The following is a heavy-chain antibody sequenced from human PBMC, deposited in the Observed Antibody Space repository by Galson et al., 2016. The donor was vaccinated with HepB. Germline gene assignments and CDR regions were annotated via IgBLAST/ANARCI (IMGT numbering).Heavy chain of an antibody. J-gene: IGHJ4*02. D-gene: IGHD5-12*01. V-gene: IGHV2-5*02. CDR3: AHRRWGSSYEYGMYDFDY. Sequence: PALVKPPQTLTLTCTFSGFSLSTNGVGVGWIRQPPGKALEWLTLIFWDDDKRYNPSLKSRLTITKDTSKNQVVLTMTNMDPVDTGTYYCAHRRWGSSYEYGMYDFDYWGQGSLVTVSS. CDR2: IFWDDDK. CDR1: GFSLSTNGVG.